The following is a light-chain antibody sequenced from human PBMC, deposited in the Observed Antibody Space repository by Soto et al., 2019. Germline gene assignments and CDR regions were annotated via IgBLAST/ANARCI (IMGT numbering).Light chain of an antibody. Sequence: QSVQTQPPSVSGAPGQMVTIACTGSSSNIGAGYDVHWYQQRPGTAPKLLIFGNINRPSGVPDRFSGSKSGTSASLAITGLQAEDEGDYYCQSYDSTLSDRYVFGTGTKVTVL. CDR2: GNI. CDR3: QSYDSTLSDRYV. J-gene: IGLJ1*01. CDR1: SSNIGAGYD. V-gene: IGLV1-40*01.